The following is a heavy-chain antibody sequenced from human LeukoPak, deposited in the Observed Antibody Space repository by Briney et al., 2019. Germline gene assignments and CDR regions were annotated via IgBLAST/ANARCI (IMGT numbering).Heavy chain of an antibody. CDR3: ARLGYCSGTSCYGVDY. CDR2: IYPGGSDS. J-gene: IGHJ4*02. Sequence: HGNSLKISCKGSGYIFSIYWIAWVSQMPGKGLEWMGIIYPGGSDSRYSPPFQGQVAISADKSITTAYLQWSSLKASDTAMYYCARLGYCSGTSCYGVDYWGQGTLVTVSS. V-gene: IGHV5-51*01. CDR1: GYIFSIYW. D-gene: IGHD2-2*01.